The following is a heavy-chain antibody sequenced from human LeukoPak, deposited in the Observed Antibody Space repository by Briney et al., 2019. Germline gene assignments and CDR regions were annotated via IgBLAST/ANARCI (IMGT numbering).Heavy chain of an antibody. V-gene: IGHV3-21*04. CDR3: AKGVVVAPDVTPFDY. CDR1: GFSFSSFS. CDR2: ISGGSSFT. Sequence: PGGSLRLSCAASGFSFSSFSMNWVRQAPGKGLEWVSYISGGSSFTYYVDSVKGRFTISRDNSKNTLYLQMNSLRAEDTAVYYCAKGVVVAPDVTPFDYWGQGTLVTVSS. D-gene: IGHD2-2*01. J-gene: IGHJ4*02.